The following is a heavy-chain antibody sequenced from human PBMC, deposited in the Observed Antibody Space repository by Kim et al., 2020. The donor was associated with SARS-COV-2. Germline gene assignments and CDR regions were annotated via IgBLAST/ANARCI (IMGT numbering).Heavy chain of an antibody. V-gene: IGHV4-59*13. CDR2: VDYRGRA. J-gene: IGHJ4*02. CDR3: VRQREHGSDSFEY. Sequence: SETLSLTCTVSGGSIFGYFWTWIRQSPERGLEWIGYVDYRGRAGHNPSLRSRLSISVDLSKNQFSLQLSSITAADTAVYFCVRQREHGSDSFEYWGQGLLDTVSS. CDR1: GGSIFGYF. D-gene: IGHD1-1*01.